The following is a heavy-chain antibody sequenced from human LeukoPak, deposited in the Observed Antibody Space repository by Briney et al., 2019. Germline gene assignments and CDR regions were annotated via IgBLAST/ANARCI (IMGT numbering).Heavy chain of an antibody. CDR3: ARGPHYALGIYFDY. J-gene: IGHJ4*02. V-gene: IGHV4-59*12. CDR2: IYYSGST. CDR1: GGSISSYY. Sequence: PSETLSLTCTVSGGSISSYYWSWIRQPPGKGLEWIGYIYYSGSTNYNPSLKSRATMSVDTSKNQFSLKLSSVTAADTAVYYCARGPHYALGIYFDYWGQGTLVTVSS. D-gene: IGHD3-16*01.